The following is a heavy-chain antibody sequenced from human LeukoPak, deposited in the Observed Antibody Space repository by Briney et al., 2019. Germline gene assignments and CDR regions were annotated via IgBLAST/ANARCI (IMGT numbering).Heavy chain of an antibody. Sequence: PSETLSLTCTVSGGSIGSYYWSWIRQPPGKGLEWIGYIHYSGSTNYNPSLKSRVTISVDTSKNQFSLKLSSVTAADTAVYYCARVSGYDWESFYDYWGQGTLVTVSS. V-gene: IGHV4-59*01. D-gene: IGHD5-12*01. CDR3: ARVSGYDWESFYDY. CDR2: IHYSGST. CDR1: GGSIGSYY. J-gene: IGHJ4*02.